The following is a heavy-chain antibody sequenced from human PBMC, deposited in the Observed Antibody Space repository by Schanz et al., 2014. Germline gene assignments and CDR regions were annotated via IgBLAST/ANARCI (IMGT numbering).Heavy chain of an antibody. Sequence: QVYLVESGGDLVKPGGSLRLSCAASGFTFSDYYMAWIRQAPGKGLEWVSHISGSSIHKNYADSVKGRFSISRDNGETSLYLQINSLRVEDTAVYYCARFLARYQYYGVDVWGQGTTGIVSS. CDR1: GFTFSDYY. CDR2: ISGSSIHK. V-gene: IGHV3-11*05. D-gene: IGHD3-3*01. CDR3: ARFLARYQYYGVDV. J-gene: IGHJ6*02.